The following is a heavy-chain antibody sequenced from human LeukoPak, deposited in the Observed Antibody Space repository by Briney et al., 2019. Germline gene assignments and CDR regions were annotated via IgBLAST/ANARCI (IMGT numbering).Heavy chain of an antibody. CDR1: GGSISSSSYY. Sequence: PSETLSLTCTVSGGSISSSSYYWGWIRQPPGKGLEWIGSIYYSGSTYYNPSLKSRVTISVDTSKNQFSLKLSSVTAADTAVYYCARERVPGIAALWGQGTLVTVSS. D-gene: IGHD6-13*01. V-gene: IGHV4-39*07. J-gene: IGHJ4*02. CDR2: IYYSGST. CDR3: ARERVPGIAAL.